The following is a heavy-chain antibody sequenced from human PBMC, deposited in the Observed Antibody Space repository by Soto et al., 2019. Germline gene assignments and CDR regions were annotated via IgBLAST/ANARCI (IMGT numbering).Heavy chain of an antibody. J-gene: IGHJ4*02. CDR1: GFTFSGSD. V-gene: IGHV3-73*02. CDR3: SRQQLSIPVASAIDY. D-gene: IGHD6-19*01. CDR2: VRSKAYSYAT. Sequence: EVQLVESGGGLVQPGGSLKRSCATSGFTFSGSDIHWVRQASGKGLEWVGRVRSKAYSYATVYAASVKGRFTISRDDSHNMAYLQMNSLRPEDTAVYYCSRQQLSIPVASAIDYWGQGSLVTVSS.